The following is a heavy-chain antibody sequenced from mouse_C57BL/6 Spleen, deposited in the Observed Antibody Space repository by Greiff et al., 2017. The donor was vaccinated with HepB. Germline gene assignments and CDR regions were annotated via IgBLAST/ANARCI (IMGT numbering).Heavy chain of an antibody. J-gene: IGHJ1*03. Sequence: QVQLKESGPGLVQPSQSLSITCTVSGFSLTSYGVHWVRQSPGKGLEWLGVIWSGGSTDYNAAFISRLSISKDNSKSQVFFKMNSLQADDTAIYYCAIYGNYSYWYFDVWGTGTTVTVSS. D-gene: IGHD2-1*01. CDR1: GFSLTSYG. V-gene: IGHV2-2*01. CDR3: AIYGNYSYWYFDV. CDR2: IWSGGST.